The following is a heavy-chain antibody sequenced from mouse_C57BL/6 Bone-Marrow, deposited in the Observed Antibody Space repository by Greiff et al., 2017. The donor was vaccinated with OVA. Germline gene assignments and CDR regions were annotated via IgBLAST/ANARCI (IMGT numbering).Heavy chain of an antibody. D-gene: IGHD4-1*01. CDR1: GFTFSDYY. J-gene: IGHJ4*01. Sequence: EVQGVESGGGLVQPGGSLKLSCAASGFTFSDYYMYWVRQTPEKRLEWVAYISNGGGSTYYPDTVKGRFTISRDNAKNTLYLQMSRLKSEDTAMYYCALTGPYAMDYWGQGTSVTVSS. CDR3: ALTGPYAMDY. V-gene: IGHV5-12*01. CDR2: ISNGGGST.